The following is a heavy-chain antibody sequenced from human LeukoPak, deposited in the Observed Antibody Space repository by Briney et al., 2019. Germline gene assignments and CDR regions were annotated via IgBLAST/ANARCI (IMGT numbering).Heavy chain of an antibody. Sequence: GGSLRLSCAASGFTFSTYATNWVRQAPGKGLEWVSLISDSGANKHYAASVKGRFTISRDNSKNTLSLQMNSLRPEDTAVYYCAKDGRGGGGGMGLWGQGTPVTVSS. CDR3: AKDGRGGGGGMGL. CDR2: ISDSGANK. CDR1: GFTFSTYA. J-gene: IGHJ6*02. D-gene: IGHD3-16*01. V-gene: IGHV3-23*01.